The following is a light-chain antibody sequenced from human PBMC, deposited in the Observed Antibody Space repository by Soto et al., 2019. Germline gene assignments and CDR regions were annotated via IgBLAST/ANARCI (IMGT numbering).Light chain of an antibody. J-gene: IGKJ1*01. CDR1: QSVSSSY. V-gene: IGKV3-20*01. CDR3: QQYCSSPQ. Sequence: ENVLRQALGTLCFFPRERATLSCRASQSVSSSYLAWYQQKAGQAPRLLIYGASSRATGIPDRFRGSGSGTDFTLTISRLEPEDFAVYYCQQYCSSPQFGQGTKVDI. CDR2: GAS.